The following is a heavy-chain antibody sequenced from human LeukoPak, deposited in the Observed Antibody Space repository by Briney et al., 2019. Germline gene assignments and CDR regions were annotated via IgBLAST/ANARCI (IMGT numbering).Heavy chain of an antibody. CDR2: IYYSGST. Sequence: PSETLSLTCTVSGGSISSSSYYWGWIRQPPGKGLEWIGSIYYSGSTYYNPSLKSRVTISVDTSKNQFSLKLSSVTAADTAVYYCAKSIGAAITPYYYYYMDVWGKGTTVTVSS. CDR3: AKSIGAAITPYYYYYMDV. CDR1: GGSISSSSYY. V-gene: IGHV4-39*07. J-gene: IGHJ6*03. D-gene: IGHD2-2*02.